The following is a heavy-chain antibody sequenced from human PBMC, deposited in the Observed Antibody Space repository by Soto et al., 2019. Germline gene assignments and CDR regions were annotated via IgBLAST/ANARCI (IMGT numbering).Heavy chain of an antibody. V-gene: IGHV3-30*18. CDR3: AKEHYDSTGFYYSFHH. D-gene: IGHD3-22*01. CDR1: GFTFSSYG. CDR2: ISSDGSDK. Sequence: QVQLVESGGGVVQPGRSLRLSCAASGFTFSSYGMHWVRQAPGKGLEWVAVISSDGSDKNYADSVKGRFSISRDNSRNTLFLQMNSLRPEDTAVFYCAKEHYDSTGFYYSFHHWGQGTLVTVSS. J-gene: IGHJ4*02.